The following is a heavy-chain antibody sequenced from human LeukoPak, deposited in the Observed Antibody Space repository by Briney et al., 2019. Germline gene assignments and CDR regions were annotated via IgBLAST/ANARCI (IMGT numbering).Heavy chain of an antibody. CDR2: ISYDGSNK. Sequence: PGRSLRLSCAASGFTFSSYAMHWVRQAPGKGLEWVAVISYDGSNKYYADSVKGRFTISRDNSKNTLYLQMNSLRAEDTAVYYCAKDHCSSTSCYLGYFDYWGQGTLVTVSS. J-gene: IGHJ4*02. CDR1: GFTFSSYA. D-gene: IGHD2-2*01. V-gene: IGHV3-30*01. CDR3: AKDHCSSTSCYLGYFDY.